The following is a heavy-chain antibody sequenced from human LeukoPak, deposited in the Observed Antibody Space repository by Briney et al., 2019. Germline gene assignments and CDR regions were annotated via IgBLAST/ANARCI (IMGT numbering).Heavy chain of an antibody. CDR3: AKTVGPSGYDFHYYYYMDV. CDR2: ISAYNGNT. Sequence: GASVKVSCKASGYTFTSYGISWVRQAPGQGLEWMGWISAYNGNTNYAQKLQGRVTMTTDTSTSTAYMELRSLRSDDTAVYYRAKTVGPSGYDFHYYYYMDVWGKGTTVTVSS. D-gene: IGHD5-12*01. CDR1: GYTFTSYG. J-gene: IGHJ6*03. V-gene: IGHV1-18*01.